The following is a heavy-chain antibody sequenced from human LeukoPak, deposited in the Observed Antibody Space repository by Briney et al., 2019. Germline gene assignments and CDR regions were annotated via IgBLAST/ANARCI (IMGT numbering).Heavy chain of an antibody. Sequence: GESLKISCKGSGFSFTSYWIGWVRQMPGKGLEWMGIIYPGDSDTRYSPSFQGQVTISADKSISTAYLHWSSLKASDTAMYYCARDPSSSSGWYDYWGQGTPITVSS. V-gene: IGHV5-51*01. CDR3: ARDPSSSSGWYDY. J-gene: IGHJ4*02. CDR2: IYPGDSDT. D-gene: IGHD6-19*01. CDR1: GFSFTSYW.